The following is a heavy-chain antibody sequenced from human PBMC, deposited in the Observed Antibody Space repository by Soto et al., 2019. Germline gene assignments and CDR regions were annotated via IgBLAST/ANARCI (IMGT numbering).Heavy chain of an antibody. J-gene: IGHJ4*02. V-gene: IGHV3-48*02. D-gene: IGHD3-9*01. CDR1: GFTFSSYS. CDR2: ISSSSSTI. Sequence: GGSLRLSCAASGFTFSSYSMNWVRQAPGKGLEWVSYISSSSSTIYYADSVKGRFTISRDNAKNSLYLQMNSLRDEDTAVYYCARDNDYDILTGYYRTDYFDYWGQGTLVTVSS. CDR3: ARDNDYDILTGYYRTDYFDY.